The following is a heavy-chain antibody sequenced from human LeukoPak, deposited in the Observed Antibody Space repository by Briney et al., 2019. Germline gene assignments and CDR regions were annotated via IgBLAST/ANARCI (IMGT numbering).Heavy chain of an antibody. CDR1: GFTFSNYA. Sequence: GGSLRLSCAASGFTFSNYAMHWVRQGLVNGLESMAVVSHDGIQTYYADSVKGRFTISRDNSKSTLFLQMNSLRAEDTAVYYCARDGGGGYNQIDFWGQGTLVTVSS. CDR3: ARDGGGGYNQIDF. V-gene: IGHV3-30-3*01. J-gene: IGHJ4*02. CDR2: VSHDGIQT. D-gene: IGHD5-24*01.